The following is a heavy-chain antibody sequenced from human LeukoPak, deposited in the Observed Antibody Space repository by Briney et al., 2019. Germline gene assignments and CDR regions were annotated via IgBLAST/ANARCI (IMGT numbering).Heavy chain of an antibody. V-gene: IGHV3-48*03. Sequence: PGGSLRLSCAASGFTFSSYEMNWVRQAPGKGLEWVSYLSSSASTRSYADSVKGRFTISTDNAKNSLYLQMNSLRAEDTAVYYCASQITVPYFDYWGQGTLVTVSP. CDR3: ASQITVPYFDY. CDR1: GFTFSSYE. CDR2: LSSSASTR. J-gene: IGHJ4*02. D-gene: IGHD2-2*01.